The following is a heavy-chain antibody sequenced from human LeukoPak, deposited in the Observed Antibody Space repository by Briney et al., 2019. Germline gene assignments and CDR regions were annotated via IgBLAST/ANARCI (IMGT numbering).Heavy chain of an antibody. J-gene: IGHJ4*02. CDR1: GFTFSSNW. CDR3: ARVGVSTGAY. Sequence: GGSLRLSCAASGFTFSSNWMQWVRQAPGKGLVWVSRINSDGSTTTYADSVKGRFAISRDNAKNTLYLQMNSLRPEDTAVYYCARVGVSTGAYWGQGTLVTVSS. D-gene: IGHD3-10*01. CDR2: INSDGSTT. V-gene: IGHV3-74*03.